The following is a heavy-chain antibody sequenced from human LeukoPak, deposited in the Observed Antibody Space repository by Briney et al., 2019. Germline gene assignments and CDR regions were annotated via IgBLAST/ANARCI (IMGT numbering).Heavy chain of an antibody. J-gene: IGHJ5*02. D-gene: IGHD3-3*01. CDR3: AKDLLEWLFVGWFDP. V-gene: IGHV1-18*01. CDR1: GYTFTSYG. CDR2: ISAYNGNT. Sequence: ASVKVSCKASGYTFTSYGISWVRQAPGQGLEWMGWISAYNGNTNYAQKLQGRVTMTTDTSTSTAYMELRSLRSDDTAVYYCAKDLLEWLFVGWFDPWGQGTLVTVSS.